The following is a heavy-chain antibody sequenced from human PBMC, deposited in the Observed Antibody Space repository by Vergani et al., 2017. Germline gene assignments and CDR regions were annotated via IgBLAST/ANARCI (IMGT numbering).Heavy chain of an antibody. V-gene: IGHV1-69*01. CDR3: ARVGGDYGVYYYYYYGMDV. CDR2: IIPIFGTA. Sequence: QVQLVQSGAEVKKPGSSVKVSCKASGGTFSSYAISWVRQAPGQGLEWVGGIIPIFGTANYAQKFQGRVTITADESTSTGYMELSSLRSEDTAVYYCARVGGDYGVYYYYYYGMDVWGQGTTVTVSS. CDR1: GGTFSSYA. J-gene: IGHJ6*02. D-gene: IGHD4-17*01.